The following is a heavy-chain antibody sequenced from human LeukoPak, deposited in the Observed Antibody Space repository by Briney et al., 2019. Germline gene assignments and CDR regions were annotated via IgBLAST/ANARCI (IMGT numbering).Heavy chain of an antibody. CDR2: IYYSGST. J-gene: IGHJ5*02. D-gene: IGHD3-22*01. CDR1: GGSISSGDYY. Sequence: SETLSLTCTVSGGSISSGDYYWSWIRQPPGKGLEWIGYIYYSGSTYYNPSLESRVTISVDTSKNQFSLKLSSVTAADTAVYYCARAPEGYYDSSGYYRGWFDPWGQGTLVTVSS. CDR3: ARAPEGYYDSSGYYRGWFDP. V-gene: IGHV4-30-4*08.